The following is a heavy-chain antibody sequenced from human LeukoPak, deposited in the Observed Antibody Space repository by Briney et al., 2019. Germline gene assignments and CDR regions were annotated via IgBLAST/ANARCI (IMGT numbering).Heavy chain of an antibody. V-gene: IGHV3-30*02. CDR3: AKAADPYYYDSSGYRFDP. J-gene: IGHJ5*02. D-gene: IGHD3-22*01. Sequence: DGSNKYYADSVKGRFTISRDNSKNTLYLQMNSLRAEDTAVYYCAKAADPYYYDSSGYRFDPWGQGTLVTVSS. CDR2: DGSNK.